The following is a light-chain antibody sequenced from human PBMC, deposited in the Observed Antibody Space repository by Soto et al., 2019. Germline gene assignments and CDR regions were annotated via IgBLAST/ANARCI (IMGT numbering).Light chain of an antibody. CDR3: QQSFTTPRT. J-gene: IGKJ1*01. CDR1: QRIATW. CDR2: GAS. V-gene: IGKV1-39*01. Sequence: EIPLTQSRSTLSASVGYRVTITCRASQRIATWLAWYQHQPGSAPKLLIYGASTLQSGVPPRFSGSGSGTDFTLTITSLQPEDFATYYCQQSFTTPRTFGQGTKVDIK.